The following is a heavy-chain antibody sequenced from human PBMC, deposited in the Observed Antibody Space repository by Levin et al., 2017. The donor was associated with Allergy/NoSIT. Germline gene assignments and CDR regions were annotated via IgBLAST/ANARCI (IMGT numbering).Heavy chain of an antibody. CDR3: ARLSGSYVLDL. V-gene: IGHV3-48*02. CDR1: GFTFNTYS. D-gene: IGHD1-26*01. CDR2: ISSSSSTI. J-gene: IGHJ2*01. Sequence: GGSLRLSCAASGFTFNTYSMNWVRQAPGKGLEWVSYISSSSSTIYYADSVKGRFSISRDNAKNSLDLQMSSLRDEDTAVYYCARLSGSYVLDLWGRGTLVTVSS.